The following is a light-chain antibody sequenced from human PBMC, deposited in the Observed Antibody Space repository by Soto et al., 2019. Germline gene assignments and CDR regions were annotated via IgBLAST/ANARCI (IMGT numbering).Light chain of an antibody. CDR2: VNS. CDR3: QSYDSSLGVV. CDR1: SSNIGAGYD. V-gene: IGLV1-40*01. J-gene: IGLJ2*01. Sequence: QSVLTQPPSVSGAPGQRVTISCTGSSSNIGAGYDVHWYQHLPGTAPKLLIYVNSNRPSGVPDRFSGSKSGTSASLAITGLQADDEADYYCQSYDSSLGVVFGGGTKLTV.